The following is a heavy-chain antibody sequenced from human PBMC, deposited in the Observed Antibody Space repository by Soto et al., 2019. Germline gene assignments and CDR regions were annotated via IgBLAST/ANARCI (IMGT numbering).Heavy chain of an antibody. CDR2: ISAHNGNT. J-gene: IGHJ4*02. Sequence: QVHLVQSGAEVKKPGASVKVSCKGSGYAFTTYGITWVRQAPGQGLEWMGWISAHNGNTNYAQKLQGRVTVTRYTSTSTAYMELRCLRSDDTAVYYCARGRYGDYWGQGALVTVSS. D-gene: IGHD1-1*01. CDR3: ARGRYGDY. V-gene: IGHV1-18*01. CDR1: GYAFTTYG.